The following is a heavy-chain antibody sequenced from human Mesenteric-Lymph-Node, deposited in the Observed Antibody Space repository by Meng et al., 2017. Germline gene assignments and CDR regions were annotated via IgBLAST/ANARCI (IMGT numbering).Heavy chain of an antibody. V-gene: IGHV3-53*01. CDR2: IYSGGST. J-gene: IGHJ6*02. Sequence: GESLKISCAASGFTVSSNYMSWVRQAPGKGLEWVSVIYSGGSTYYADSVKGRFTISRDNSKNTLYLQMNSLRAEDTAVYYCARDGAAAGHGTYYYYGMDVWGQGTTVTVSS. CDR1: GFTVSSNY. D-gene: IGHD6-13*01. CDR3: ARDGAAAGHGTYYYYGMDV.